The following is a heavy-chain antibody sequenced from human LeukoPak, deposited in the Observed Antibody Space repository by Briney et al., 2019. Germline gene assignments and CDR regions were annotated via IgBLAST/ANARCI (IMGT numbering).Heavy chain of an antibody. CDR3: TQITMVRGVTQYFDY. J-gene: IGHJ4*02. D-gene: IGHD3-10*01. CDR1: GFTVSNNY. CDR2: LRSGGTT. V-gene: IGHV3-53*01. Sequence: GGSLRLSCTASGFTVSNNYMNWVRQAPGKGLEWVSVLRSGGTTDYLDSVKGRFTVSRDNSKNTLYLQMNSLRVEDTAVYYCTQITMVRGVTQYFDYWGQGTLVTVSS.